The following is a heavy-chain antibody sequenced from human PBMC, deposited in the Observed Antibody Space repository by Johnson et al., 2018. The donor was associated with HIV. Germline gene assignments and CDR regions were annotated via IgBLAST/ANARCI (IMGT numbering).Heavy chain of an antibody. J-gene: IGHJ3*02. Sequence: QVQLVESGGGVVQPGRSLRLSCAASEFYTMHWVRQAPGKGLEWVAVISYDGSNKYYADSVKGRFTISRDNSKNTLYLQMNSLRAEDTAVYYCARGAYSSGWSDSFDIWGQGTMVTVSS. CDR3: ARGAYSSGWSDSFDI. D-gene: IGHD6-19*01. V-gene: IGHV3-30-3*01. CDR1: EFYT. CDR2: ISYDGSNK.